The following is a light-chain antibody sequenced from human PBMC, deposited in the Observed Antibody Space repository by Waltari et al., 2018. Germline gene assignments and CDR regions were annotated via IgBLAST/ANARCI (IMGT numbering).Light chain of an antibody. Sequence: QSALTQPASVSGSPGQSITISCSVTSSDVGGYHYASWYQQHPGTAPKLILFDVTRWPSGVSNLFSGSKSGNTASLTIFGLQAEDEADYYCASYTSTRTVVFGGGTRVTVL. CDR2: DVT. J-gene: IGLJ2*01. CDR3: ASYTSTRTVV. V-gene: IGLV2-14*03. CDR1: SSDVGGYHY.